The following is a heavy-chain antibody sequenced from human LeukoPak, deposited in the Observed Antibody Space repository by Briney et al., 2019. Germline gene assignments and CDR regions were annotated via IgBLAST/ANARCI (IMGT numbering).Heavy chain of an antibody. V-gene: IGHV3-21*01. CDR1: GFTFSSYT. CDR3: ARAASDTSGYYWGFDY. Sequence: GGSLRLSCAASGFTFSSYTMGWVRQTPGKGLECVSYISSSSSNIYYIDSVKGRFTISRDNAKKSLYLQMNSLRAEDTAVYYCARAASDTSGYYWGFDYWGQGTLVTVSS. J-gene: IGHJ4*02. CDR2: ISSSSSNI. D-gene: IGHD3-22*01.